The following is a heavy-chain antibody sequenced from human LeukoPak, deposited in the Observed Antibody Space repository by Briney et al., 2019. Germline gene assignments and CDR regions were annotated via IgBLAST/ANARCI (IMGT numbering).Heavy chain of an antibody. CDR1: GYTFTGYY. D-gene: IGHD3-16*02. Sequence: ASVKVSCKTSGYTFTGYYLHWVRQAPGQGLEWMGRINPHNTGTNFAQKFQGRVTMTRDTSISTAYMELSRLRSDDTAMYYCARDKLGLGELSLYDQWGQGTLVTVFS. V-gene: IGHV1-2*02. J-gene: IGHJ5*02. CDR2: INPHNTGT. CDR3: ARDKLGLGELSLYDQ.